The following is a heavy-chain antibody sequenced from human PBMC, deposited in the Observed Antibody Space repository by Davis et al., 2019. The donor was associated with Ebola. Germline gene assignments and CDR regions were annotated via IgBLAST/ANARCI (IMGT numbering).Heavy chain of an antibody. CDR3: ARANPEWLLLPPRYYFDY. Sequence: MPSETLSLTCTVSGGSISSSSYYWGWIRQPPGKGLEWIGSIYHSGSTYYNPSLKSRVTISVDTSKNQFSLKLSSVTAADTAVYYCARANPEWLLLPPRYYFDYWGQGTLVTVSS. D-gene: IGHD3-22*01. J-gene: IGHJ4*02. CDR2: IYHSGST. V-gene: IGHV4-39*07. CDR1: GGSISSSSYY.